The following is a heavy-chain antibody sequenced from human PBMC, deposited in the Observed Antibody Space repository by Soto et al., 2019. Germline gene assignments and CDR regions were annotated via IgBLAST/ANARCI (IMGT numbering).Heavy chain of an antibody. D-gene: IGHD2-15*01. CDR2: LRSAGET. CDR1: GIIVGSNY. J-gene: IGHJ1*01. CDR3: ARDGGLQQFAD. V-gene: IGHV3-53*01. Sequence: EVQLVESGGRLIRPGGSLRLSCTASGIIVGSNYMSWVRQAPGKGLEWVSILRSAGETFYADFVTGRFTISRDDSKNTVYLQLNRLKVEDTAVYYGARDGGLQQFADWGQGTLVTVAS.